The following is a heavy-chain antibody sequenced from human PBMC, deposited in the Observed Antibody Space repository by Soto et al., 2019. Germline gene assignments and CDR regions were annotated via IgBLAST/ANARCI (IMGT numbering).Heavy chain of an antibody. Sequence: EVQLVESGGGLVQPGGSLRLSCAASGFTFSNYWMSWVRQAPGKGLEWVANIKQDGTEKNYVDSVRGRFTISRDNAKNSLDLHMNSLTADDTAVYYCASVSIWGQGTLVTVSS. CDR1: GFTFSNYW. CDR3: ASVSI. CDR2: IKQDGTEK. V-gene: IGHV3-7*01. J-gene: IGHJ4*02.